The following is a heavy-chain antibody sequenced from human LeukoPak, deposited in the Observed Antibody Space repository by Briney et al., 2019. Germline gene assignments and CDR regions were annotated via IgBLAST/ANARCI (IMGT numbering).Heavy chain of an antibody. D-gene: IGHD3-9*01. CDR1: GYSFTSYW. CDR2: IDPSDSYT. J-gene: IGHJ4*02. Sequence: GESLKISCKGSGYSFTSYWISWVRQLPGKGLEWMGRIDPSDSYTNYSPSFQGHVTISADKSISTSYLQWSSLKASDTAMSYCARLEGDDILTGYYFPMYYFVYSGQGTLVTVSS. CDR3: ARLEGDDILTGYYFPMYYFVY. V-gene: IGHV5-10-1*01.